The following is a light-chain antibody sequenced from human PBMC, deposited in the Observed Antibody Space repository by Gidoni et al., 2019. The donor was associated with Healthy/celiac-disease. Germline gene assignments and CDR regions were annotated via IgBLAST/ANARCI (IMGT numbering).Light chain of an antibody. Sequence: SYVLTPPPSVSVAPGQTARITRRGNNIGSKSVHWYQQKPGQAPVLIAYDDSDRPSGIPVRFSGSNSGNTATLTISRVEAGDEADYYCQVWDSSSDLRVFGGGTKLTVL. CDR3: QVWDSSSDLRV. V-gene: IGLV3-21*02. CDR1: NIGSKS. CDR2: DDS. J-gene: IGLJ3*02.